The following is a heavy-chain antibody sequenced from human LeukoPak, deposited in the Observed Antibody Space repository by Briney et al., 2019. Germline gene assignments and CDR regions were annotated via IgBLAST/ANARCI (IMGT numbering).Heavy chain of an antibody. CDR3: AKEAYCSSTSCYRRYFQH. V-gene: IGHV3-74*01. D-gene: IGHD2-2*01. Sequence: QPGRSLRLSCAASGFTFSSYWMHWVRQAPGKGLVWVSRINSDGSSTSYADSVKGRFTISRDNAKNTLYLQMNSLRAEDTAVYYCAKEAYCSSTSCYRRYFQHWGQGTLVTVSS. CDR1: GFTFSSYW. CDR2: INSDGSST. J-gene: IGHJ1*01.